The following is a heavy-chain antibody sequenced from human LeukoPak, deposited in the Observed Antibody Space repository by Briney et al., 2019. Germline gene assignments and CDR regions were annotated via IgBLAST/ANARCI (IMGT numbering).Heavy chain of an antibody. Sequence: SETLSLTCTVSGGSISRYYWSWIRQPPGKGLEWIGYIHYSGTTNYNPSLKRRVTISVDTSKNQFSLKLSSVTAADTAVYYCAGGGQWLAFDYWGQGTLVTVSS. CDR2: IHYSGTT. D-gene: IGHD6-19*01. J-gene: IGHJ4*02. CDR3: AGGGQWLAFDY. V-gene: IGHV4-59*01. CDR1: GGSISRYY.